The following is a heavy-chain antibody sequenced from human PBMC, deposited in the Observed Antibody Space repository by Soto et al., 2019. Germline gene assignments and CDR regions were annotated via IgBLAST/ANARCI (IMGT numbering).Heavy chain of an antibody. CDR3: ARVLPPLHP. V-gene: IGHV1-18*01. D-gene: IGHD3-16*02. CDR1: GYTFTSYG. J-gene: IGHJ5*02. CDR2: INAYNGNT. Sequence: QVQLVQSGAEVKKPGASVKVSCRASGYTFTSYGISWVRQAPGQGLEWMGWINAYNGNTNYAQKPPGRVTMTTDTSTSTAYVELRSLNSDDTALYYCARVLPPLHPWSQGTPVT.